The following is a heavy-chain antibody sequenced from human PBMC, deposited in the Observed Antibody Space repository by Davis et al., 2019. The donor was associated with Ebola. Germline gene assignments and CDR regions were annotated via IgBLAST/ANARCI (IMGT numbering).Heavy chain of an antibody. CDR1: GFTFSSYT. Sequence: GESLKISCAASGFTFSSYTMNWVRQAPGKGLEWVSYIGTRGDPTVYADSVKGRFTVSRDDANNSLSLLMNSLRGEDTAIYYCVGDYLFALDIWGQGTMVTVSS. J-gene: IGHJ3*02. V-gene: IGHV3-48*01. CDR3: VGDYLFALDI. CDR2: IGTRGDPT.